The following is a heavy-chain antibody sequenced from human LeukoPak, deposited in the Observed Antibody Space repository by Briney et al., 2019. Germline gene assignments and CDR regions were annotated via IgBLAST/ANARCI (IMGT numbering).Heavy chain of an antibody. D-gene: IGHD6-13*01. J-gene: IGHJ5*02. CDR1: GGSISSYY. CDR3: ARTVIAAAGTGSWFDP. Sequence: PSETLSLTCTVSGGSISSYYWSWIRQPPGKGLEWIGYIYTSGSTNYNPSLKSRVTLSVDTSKNQFSLKLSSVTAADTAVYYCARTVIAAAGTGSWFDPWGQGTLVTVSS. CDR2: IYTSGST. V-gene: IGHV4-4*09.